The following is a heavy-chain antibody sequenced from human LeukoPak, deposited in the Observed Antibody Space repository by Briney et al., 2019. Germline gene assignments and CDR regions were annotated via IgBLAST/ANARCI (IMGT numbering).Heavy chain of an antibody. D-gene: IGHD5-12*01. J-gene: IGHJ4*02. V-gene: IGHV4-61*02. CDR3: ARDGRSGYDFVY. Sequence: SQTLSLTCTVSGGSISSGSYYWSWIWQPAGKGLEWIGRIYTSGSTNYNPSLKSRVTISVDTSKNQFSLKLSSVTAADTAVYYCARDGRSGYDFVYWGQGTLVTVSS. CDR1: GGSISSGSYY. CDR2: IYTSGST.